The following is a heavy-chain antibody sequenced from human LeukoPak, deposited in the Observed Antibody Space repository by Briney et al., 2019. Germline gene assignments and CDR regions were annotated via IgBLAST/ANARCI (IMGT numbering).Heavy chain of an antibody. CDR2: IRFDGHS. V-gene: IGHV4-38-2*02. Sequence: PSETLSLTCTVSGYFSTTNYYWGWMRQPPGKGLEWIASIRFDGHSYYNASLKSQVTTSIDMSKNQFSLTLKSLTAADTAVYYCARQVASKGEWAFDVWGQGTMVTVSS. D-gene: IGHD5-12*01. CDR3: ARQVASKGEWAFDV. J-gene: IGHJ3*01. CDR1: GYFSTTNYY.